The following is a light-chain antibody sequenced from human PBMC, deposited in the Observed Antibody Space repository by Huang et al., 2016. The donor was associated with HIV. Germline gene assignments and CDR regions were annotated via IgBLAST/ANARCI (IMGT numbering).Light chain of an antibody. CDR2: TAS. CDR3: QQTYSTFT. V-gene: IGKV1-39*01. CDR1: QSISGY. J-gene: IGKJ4*01. Sequence: DIQMTQSPSSLSASVGDRVTITCRASQSISGYLNWYQQKQGKAPRLLIYTASSLQGGVPSRFSGSGSGTHFTLTISSLQLEDFATYYCQQTYSTFTFGGGTKVEIK.